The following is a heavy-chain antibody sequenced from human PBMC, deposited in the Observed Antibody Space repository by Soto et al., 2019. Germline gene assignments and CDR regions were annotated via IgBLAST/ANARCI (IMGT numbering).Heavy chain of an antibody. CDR1: GFTFSSYG. D-gene: IGHD6-25*01. CDR2: IWYDGSNK. Sequence: QVQLVESGGGVVQPGRSLRLSCAASGFTFSSYGMHWVRQAPGKGLEWVAVIWYDGSNKYYADSVKGRFTISRDNSKNTLYLQMNSLRAEDTAVYYCARDPQPSGKDGMDVWGQGTTVTVSS. CDR3: ARDPQPSGKDGMDV. J-gene: IGHJ6*02. V-gene: IGHV3-33*01.